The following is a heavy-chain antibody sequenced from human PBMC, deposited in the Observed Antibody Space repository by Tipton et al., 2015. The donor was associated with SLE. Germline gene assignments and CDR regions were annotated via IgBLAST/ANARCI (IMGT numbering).Heavy chain of an antibody. V-gene: IGHV3-48*01. J-gene: IGHJ3*02. D-gene: IGHD5-18*01. Sequence: SLRLSCAVSGFTFSTYSMNWVRQAPGKGLEWVSYISSSSSTIYYADSVKGRFTISRDKAKNSLYLQMNSLRAEDTAVYYCTRDVRRGYTSGSYAFDIWGQGTMVTVSS. CDR3: TRDVRRGYTSGSYAFDI. CDR2: ISSSSSTI. CDR1: GFTFSTYS.